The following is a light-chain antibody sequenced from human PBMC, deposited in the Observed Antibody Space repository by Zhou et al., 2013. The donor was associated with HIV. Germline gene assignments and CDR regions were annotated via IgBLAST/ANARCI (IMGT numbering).Light chain of an antibody. J-gene: IGKJ4*01. CDR3: QQSYSFPLT. Sequence: DIQMTQSPSTLSASVGDKVTITCRASQIIDTWLAWYQQKPGEVPKLLIYKASTLHNGVPSRFSGSGSGTEFTLTISNLQPEDFATYFCQQSYSFPLTFGRGTVV. CDR2: KAS. CDR1: QIIDTW. V-gene: IGKV1-5*03.